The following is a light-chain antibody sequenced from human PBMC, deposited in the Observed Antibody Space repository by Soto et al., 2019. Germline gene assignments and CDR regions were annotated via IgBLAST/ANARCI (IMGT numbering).Light chain of an antibody. CDR1: QGISNY. CDR3: QKYNSAPPT. CDR2: SAS. Sequence: DIQMTQSPSSLSASVRDRVTITCRASQGISNYLAWYQQKPGKVPKLLIYSASTLQSGVPFRFSGSGSGTDFTLTISSLQPEDVATYYCQKYNSAPPTFGQGTKVEIK. V-gene: IGKV1-27*01. J-gene: IGKJ1*01.